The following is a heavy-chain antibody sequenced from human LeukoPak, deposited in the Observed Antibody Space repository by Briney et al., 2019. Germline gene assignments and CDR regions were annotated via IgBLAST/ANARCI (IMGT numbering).Heavy chain of an antibody. CDR3: ARGGSSWYMGDY. CDR2: ISYDGSNK. V-gene: IGHV3-30-3*01. CDR1: GFTFSSYA. D-gene: IGHD6-13*01. Sequence: GGSLRLSCAASGFTFSSYAMHWVRQAPGKGLEWVAVISYDGSNKYYADSVKGRFTISRDNSKNTLYLQMNSLRAEDTAVYYCARGGSSWYMGDYWGQGTLVTVSS. J-gene: IGHJ4*02.